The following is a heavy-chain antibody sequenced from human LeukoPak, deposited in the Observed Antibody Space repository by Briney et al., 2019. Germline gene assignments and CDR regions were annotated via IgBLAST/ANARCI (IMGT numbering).Heavy chain of an antibody. CDR1: GFTFSSYG. CDR3: ATDSYVSGSYYRLFY. V-gene: IGHV3-23*01. Sequence: GGTLRLSCAASGFTFSSYGMSWVRQAPGKGLEWVSAISGSGGSTYYADSVKGRFTISRDNSKNTLYLQMNNLRAEDTAIYYCATDSYVSGSYYRLFYWGQGTLVTVSS. CDR2: ISGSGGST. J-gene: IGHJ4*02. D-gene: IGHD3-10*01.